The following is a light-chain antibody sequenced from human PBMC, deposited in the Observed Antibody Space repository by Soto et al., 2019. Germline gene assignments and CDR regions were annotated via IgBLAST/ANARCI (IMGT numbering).Light chain of an antibody. J-gene: IGKJ5*01. CDR3: QQYNNWPPIT. V-gene: IGKV3-15*01. Sequence: EIVMTQSPATLYVSPQAIDTLSCRASQSVTSNFAWYQQKPGQAPRLLIYGASTRATGIPARFRGSESGTEFTLTISSLQSEDFAVYCCQQYNNWPPITFGQGTRLEIK. CDR1: QSVTSN. CDR2: GAS.